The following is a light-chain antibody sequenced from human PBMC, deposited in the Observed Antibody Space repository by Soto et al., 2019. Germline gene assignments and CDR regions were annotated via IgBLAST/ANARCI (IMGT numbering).Light chain of an antibody. V-gene: IGLV2-14*01. J-gene: IGLJ2*01. Sequence: QPASVSGSPGQSITISCTGTSSDVGGYNYVSWYQQHPGKAPKLMIYEVSNRPSGVSNRFSGSKSGNTASLTISGLQAEDEADYYCSSYTSSSTLYVVFGGGTKLTVL. CDR3: SSYTSSSTLYVV. CDR1: SSDVGGYNY. CDR2: EVS.